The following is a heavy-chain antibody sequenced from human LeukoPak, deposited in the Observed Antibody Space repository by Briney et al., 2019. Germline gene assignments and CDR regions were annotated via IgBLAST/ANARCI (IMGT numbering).Heavy chain of an antibody. CDR2: IYYSGST. CDR1: GGSISSYY. J-gene: IGHJ4*02. Sequence: PSETLSLTCTVSGGSISSYYCNWTRQPPGKGLEWIGYIYYSGSTHYNPSLKSRVTMSVDTSKNQFSLKLSSVTAADTAVYYCASQIAARPSVDYWGQGTLVTVSS. CDR3: ASQIAARPSVDY. V-gene: IGHV4-59*01. D-gene: IGHD6-6*01.